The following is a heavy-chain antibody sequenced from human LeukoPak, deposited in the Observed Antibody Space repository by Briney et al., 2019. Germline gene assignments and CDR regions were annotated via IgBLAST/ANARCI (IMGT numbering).Heavy chain of an antibody. CDR2: ISGDGAGT. Sequence: AGGSLRLSCAASGFTFTNNAMHWVRQAPGKGLEWVSAISGDGAGTFYADSVKGRFTISRDNSKNALYLQMNSLRAEDTAVYYCAKVISGADCFFDYWGQGTLVTVTS. J-gene: IGHJ4*02. V-gene: IGHV3-23*01. CDR3: AKVISGADCFFDY. CDR1: GFTFTNNA. D-gene: IGHD2-21*01.